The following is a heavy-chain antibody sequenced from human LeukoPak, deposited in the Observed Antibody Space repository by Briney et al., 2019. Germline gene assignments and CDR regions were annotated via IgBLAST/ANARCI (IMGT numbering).Heavy chain of an antibody. Sequence: GGSLRLSCAASGFTFSSYSMNWVRQAPGKGLEWVSSISSSSSYIYYADSVKGRFTISRDNAKNTVYLQMNSLRAEDTAVYYCVRGHSSTWELDYWGQGTLVTVSP. J-gene: IGHJ4*02. CDR2: ISSSSSYI. V-gene: IGHV3-21*01. CDR3: VRGHSSTWELDY. CDR1: GFTFSSYS. D-gene: IGHD6-19*01.